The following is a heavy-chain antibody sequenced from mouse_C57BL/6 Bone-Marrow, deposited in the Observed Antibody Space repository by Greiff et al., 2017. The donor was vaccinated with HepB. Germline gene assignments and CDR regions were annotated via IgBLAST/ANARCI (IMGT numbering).Heavy chain of an antibody. Sequence: EVKLMESGPGLVKPSQSLSLTCSVTGYSITSGYYWNWIRQFPGNKLEWMGYISYDGSNNYNPSLKNRISITRDTSKNQFFLKLNSVTTEDTATYYCARRQLRFYAMDYWGQGTSVTVSS. J-gene: IGHJ4*01. D-gene: IGHD3-2*02. CDR1: GYSITSGYY. CDR2: ISYDGSN. CDR3: ARRQLRFYAMDY. V-gene: IGHV3-6*01.